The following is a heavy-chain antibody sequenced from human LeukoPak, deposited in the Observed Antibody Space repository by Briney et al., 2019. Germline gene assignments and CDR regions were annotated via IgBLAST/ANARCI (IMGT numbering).Heavy chain of an antibody. Sequence: GASVTVSCKASGYTFTGYYMHWVRQAPGQGLEWMGWINPNSGGTNYAQKFQGWVTMTRDTSISTAYMELSRLRSDDTAVYYCARAGVNDFWSGYYATPFDYWGQGTLVTVSS. CDR3: ARAGVNDFWSGYYATPFDY. D-gene: IGHD3-3*01. CDR2: INPNSGGT. J-gene: IGHJ4*02. V-gene: IGHV1-2*04. CDR1: GYTFTGYY.